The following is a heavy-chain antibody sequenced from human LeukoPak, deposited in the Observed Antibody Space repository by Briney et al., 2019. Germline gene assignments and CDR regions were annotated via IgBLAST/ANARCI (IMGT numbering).Heavy chain of an antibody. CDR3: ARRIASAYALDS. CDR2: IYDSGRT. Sequence: SETLSLTCTVSGGSISSYYWSWMRQPPGKGLEWIGYIYDSGRTNYNPSLKSRVTISVDTSKNQFSLNLSSVTAADTAVYYCARRIASAYALDSWGQGTLVTVSS. CDR1: GGSISSYY. J-gene: IGHJ4*02. V-gene: IGHV4-59*08. D-gene: IGHD3-16*01.